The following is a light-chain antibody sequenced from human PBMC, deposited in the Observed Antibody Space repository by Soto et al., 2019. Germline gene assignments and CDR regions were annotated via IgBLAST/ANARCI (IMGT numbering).Light chain of an antibody. V-gene: IGKV3-11*01. Sequence: EIVLTQSPATLSLSPGERATLSCRASQSVSSYLAWYQQKPGQAPRLLIYDASNRATGIPARFSGSGSGTDFTLTISSLEPEDFAVYYCQQRSTWPPGLTFGPGTKVDIK. CDR2: DAS. CDR3: QQRSTWPPGLT. J-gene: IGKJ3*01. CDR1: QSVSSY.